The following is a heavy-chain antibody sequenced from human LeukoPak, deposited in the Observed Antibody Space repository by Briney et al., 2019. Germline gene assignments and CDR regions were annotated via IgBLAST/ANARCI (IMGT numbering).Heavy chain of an antibody. Sequence: GGSLRLSCAASGFTVSSNYMSWVRQAPGKGLEWVSVIYSGGSTYYADSVKGRFTISRDNSKNTLYLQMNSLRAEDTAVYYCARDCGDPSAAFDYWGQGTLVTVSS. CDR2: IYSGGST. CDR3: ARDCGDPSAAFDY. J-gene: IGHJ4*02. V-gene: IGHV3-66*02. CDR1: GFTVSSNY. D-gene: IGHD2-21*01.